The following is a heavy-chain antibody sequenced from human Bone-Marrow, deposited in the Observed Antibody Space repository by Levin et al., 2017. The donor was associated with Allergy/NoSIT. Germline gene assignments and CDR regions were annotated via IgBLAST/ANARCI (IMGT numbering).Heavy chain of an antibody. J-gene: IGHJ2*01. Sequence: GESLKISCKASGYTFTSYDINWVRQATGQGLEWMGWMNPNSGNTGYAQKFQGRVTMTRNTSISTAYMELSSMRSEDTAVYYCARDRADGYNFEGGFDLWGRGTLVTVSS. CDR2: MNPNSGNT. D-gene: IGHD5-24*01. CDR1: GYTFTSYD. V-gene: IGHV1-8*01. CDR3: ARDRADGYNFEGGFDL.